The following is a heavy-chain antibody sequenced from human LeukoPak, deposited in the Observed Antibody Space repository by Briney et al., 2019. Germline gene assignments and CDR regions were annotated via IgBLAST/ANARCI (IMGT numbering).Heavy chain of an antibody. CDR3: ARDRYYYDSSGPDY. D-gene: IGHD3-22*01. CDR1: GGSISSSSYY. J-gene: IGHJ4*02. V-gene: IGHV4-39*07. CDR2: IYYSGST. Sequence: PSETLSLTCTVSGGSISSSSYYWGWIRQPPGKGLEWIGSIYYSGSTYYNPSLKSRVTISVDTSKNQFFLKLSSVTAADTAVYYCARDRYYYDSSGPDYWGQGTLVTVSS.